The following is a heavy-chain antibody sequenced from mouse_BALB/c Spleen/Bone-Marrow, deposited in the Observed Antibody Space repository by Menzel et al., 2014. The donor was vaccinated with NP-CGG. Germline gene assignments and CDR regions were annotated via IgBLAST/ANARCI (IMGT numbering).Heavy chain of an antibody. CDR1: GYTFDRYT. CDR3: ARGDY. J-gene: IGHJ2*01. V-gene: IGHV1-4*01. Sequence: QVQLKESGAELARPGASVKMSCKASGYTFDRYTMHWVKQRPGQGLEWIGYINPGGGYTNYSQKFKDKATLTADKSSTTAYMQLSSLTSEDSAVYYCARGDYWGRGTTLTVSS. CDR2: INPGGGYT.